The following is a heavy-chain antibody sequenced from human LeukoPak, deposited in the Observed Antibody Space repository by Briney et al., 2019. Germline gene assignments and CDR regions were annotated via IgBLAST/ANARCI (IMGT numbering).Heavy chain of an antibody. J-gene: IGHJ4*02. D-gene: IGHD1-26*01. CDR3: AVSARGSYSFDY. Sequence: SETLSLTCAVYGGSFSGYYWSWIRQPPGKGLEWIGEINHSGSTNYNPSLKSRVTISVDTSKNQFSLKLCSVTAADTAVYYCAVSARGSYSFDYWGQGTLVTVSS. CDR1: GGSFSGYY. CDR2: INHSGST. V-gene: IGHV4-34*01.